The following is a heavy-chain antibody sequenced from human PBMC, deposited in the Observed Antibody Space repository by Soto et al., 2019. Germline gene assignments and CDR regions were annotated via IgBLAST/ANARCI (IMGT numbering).Heavy chain of an antibody. CDR2: IYYSGST. D-gene: IGHD3-22*01. J-gene: IGHJ3*02. CDR1: GGSISTSN. V-gene: IGHV4-59*01. Sequence: PSETLSLTCAASGGSISTSNWCWFLQHPGKGLEWIGYIYYSGSTNYNPSLKSRVTISVDTSKNQFSLKLSSVTAADTAVYYCAREFDSSGSYDAFDIWGQGTMVTVSS. CDR3: AREFDSSGSYDAFDI.